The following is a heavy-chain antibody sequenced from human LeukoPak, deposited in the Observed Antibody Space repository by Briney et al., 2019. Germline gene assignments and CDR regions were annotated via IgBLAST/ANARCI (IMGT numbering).Heavy chain of an antibody. CDR2: IDPSDSYT. CDR3: ARGDHPCSGGSCPTDYYYGMDV. CDR1: GYSFTSYW. Sequence: GESLKISCKVSGYSFTSYWISWVRQMRGQGLEWMGRIDPSDSYTNYSPSFQGHVTISADKSISTAYLQWSSLKASDTAMYYCARGDHPCSGGSCPTDYYYGMDVWGQGTTVTVSS. J-gene: IGHJ6*02. D-gene: IGHD2-15*01. V-gene: IGHV5-10-1*01.